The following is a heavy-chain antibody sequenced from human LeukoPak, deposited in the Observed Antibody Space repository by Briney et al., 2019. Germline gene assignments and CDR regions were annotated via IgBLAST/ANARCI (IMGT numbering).Heavy chain of an antibody. CDR2: ISSSSSYI. D-gene: IGHD2-21*01. V-gene: IGHV3-21*01. CDR3: ARDRRVVVKDAFDI. J-gene: IGHJ3*02. Sequence: GGSLRLSCAASGFTFNTYGMHWVRQAPGKGLEWVSSISSSSSYIYYADSVKGRFTISRDNAKNSLYLQMNSLRAEDTAVYYCARDRRVVVKDAFDIWGQGTMVTVSS. CDR1: GFTFNTYG.